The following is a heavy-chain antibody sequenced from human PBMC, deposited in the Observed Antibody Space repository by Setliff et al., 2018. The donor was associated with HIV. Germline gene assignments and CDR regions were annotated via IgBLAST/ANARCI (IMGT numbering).Heavy chain of an antibody. CDR1: GFTFNYYW. V-gene: IGHV3-74*03. J-gene: IGHJ4*02. Sequence: PSETLSLTCAASGFTFNYYWMHWVRQAPGKGLVWVSRIQNDETSTTYADSVKGRFTISRDSAKNTVYLQMNSLRAEDTAVYYCARDGGRYGTFDYWGQGTPVTVSS. D-gene: IGHD5-18*01. CDR2: IQNDETST. CDR3: ARDGGRYGTFDY.